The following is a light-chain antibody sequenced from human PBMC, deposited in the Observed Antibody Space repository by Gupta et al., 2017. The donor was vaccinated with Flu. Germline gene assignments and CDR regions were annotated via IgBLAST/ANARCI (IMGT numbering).Light chain of an antibody. J-gene: IGKJ2*01. CDR2: KAS. Sequence: DINMTQSPSTLSASVGDSVTITCRASESIGGWLAWYQQKPGIGPKLLIYKASALHDGVPSRFSGSSSGSEFTLTISSLQPDDFATYSCQQYHLYPHTFGRGTKLEF. V-gene: IGKV1-5*03. CDR3: QQYHLYPHT. CDR1: ESIGGW.